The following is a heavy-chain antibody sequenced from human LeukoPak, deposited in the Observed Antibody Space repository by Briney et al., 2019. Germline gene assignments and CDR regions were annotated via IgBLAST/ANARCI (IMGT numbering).Heavy chain of an antibody. CDR3: ARDYRGIRRAGHGFDI. CDR2: VYHSGST. D-gene: IGHD3-10*01. CDR1: DYSISSDYF. Sequence: SETLSLTCAVSDYSISSDYFWGWIRQPPGKGLEWIGNVYHSGSTYYNPSLKSRVTISVDTSKNQFSLNLSSVTAADTAVYYCARDYRGIRRAGHGFDIWGQGTMVTVSS. J-gene: IGHJ3*02. V-gene: IGHV4-38-2*02.